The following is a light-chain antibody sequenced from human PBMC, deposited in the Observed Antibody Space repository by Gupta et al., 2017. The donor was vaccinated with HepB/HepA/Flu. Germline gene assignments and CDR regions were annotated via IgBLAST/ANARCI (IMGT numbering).Light chain of an antibody. CDR3: QQDYRTCI. CDR2: WAC. Sequence: DIVMTQSPDSLAVSLGERATINCKSSQSVLYIPNNKNYLAWYQQKPGHPPELLLYWACNRECVVPDRFSGSGSGTDFTLTINRRQAEDVAVYYWQQDYRTCIFGQGTKVEIK. J-gene: IGKJ2*02. V-gene: IGKV4-1*01. CDR1: QSVLYIPNNKNY.